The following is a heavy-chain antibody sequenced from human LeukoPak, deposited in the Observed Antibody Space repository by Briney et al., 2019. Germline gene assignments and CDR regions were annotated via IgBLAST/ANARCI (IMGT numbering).Heavy chain of an antibody. J-gene: IGHJ4*02. V-gene: IGHV4-30-2*01. D-gene: IGHD3-16*02. CDR2: IYHSGST. CDR1: GGSISSDGYS. Sequence: PSETLCLTCAVSGGSISSDGYSWSWIRQPPGKGLEWIGYIYHSGSTYYNPSLKSRVTISVDRSKNQFSLKLSSVTAADTAVYYCARGRQDDYVWGSYRFFSDYWGQGTLVTVSS. CDR3: ARGRQDDYVWGSYRFFSDY.